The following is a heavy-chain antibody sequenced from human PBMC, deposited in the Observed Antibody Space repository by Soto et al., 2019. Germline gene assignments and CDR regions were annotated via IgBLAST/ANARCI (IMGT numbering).Heavy chain of an antibody. D-gene: IGHD3-3*01. J-gene: IGHJ6*03. Sequence: GGSLRLSCAASGFTFSSYAMSWVRQAPGKGLEWVSAISGSGGSTYYADSVKGRFTISRDNSKNTLYLQMNSLRAEDTAVYYCAKGGRALEWLLDYYYYYMDVWGKGTTVTVSS. CDR3: AKGGRALEWLLDYYYYYMDV. CDR1: GFTFSSYA. V-gene: IGHV3-23*01. CDR2: ISGSGGST.